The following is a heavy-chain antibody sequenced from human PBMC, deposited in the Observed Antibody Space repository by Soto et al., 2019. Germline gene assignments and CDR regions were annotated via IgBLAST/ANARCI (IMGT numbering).Heavy chain of an antibody. CDR3: GRGGYYDNSWGKLSHYGLDV. Sequence: QVQLAQSANEVKKPGASVRVSCKAAGYTFIRYGIAWVRQAPGQGLEWMGWISPYNDYTVYAQKFQGRFSMTADTSTRTVYMNLRGLKSDETAVYYCGRGGYYDNSWGKLSHYGLDVWGQGTSVSFSS. CDR1: GYTFIRYG. V-gene: IGHV1-18*01. CDR2: ISPYNDYT. J-gene: IGHJ6*02. D-gene: IGHD3-16*01.